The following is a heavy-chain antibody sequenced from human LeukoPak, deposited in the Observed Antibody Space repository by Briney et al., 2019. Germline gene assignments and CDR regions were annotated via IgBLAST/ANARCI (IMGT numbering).Heavy chain of an antibody. V-gene: IGHV1-18*01. CDR3: ARDPWYSGSPGVLGY. D-gene: IGHD1-26*01. Sequence: ASVKVSCKASGYTFPSYVISWVRQAPGQGLEWMGWISAYNGNTNYAQKLQGRVTLTTDTSTSTAHMELRSLRSDDTAVYYCARDPWYSGSPGVLGYWGQGTLVTVSS. CDR1: GYTFPSYV. J-gene: IGHJ4*02. CDR2: ISAYNGNT.